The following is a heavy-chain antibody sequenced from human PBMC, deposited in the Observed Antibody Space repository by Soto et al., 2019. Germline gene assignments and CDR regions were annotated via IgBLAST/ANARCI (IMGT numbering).Heavy chain of an antibody. CDR1: GGSISSSSYY. CDR2: IYYSGNT. V-gene: IGHV4-39*07. Sequence: PSETLSLTCTVSGGSISSSSYYWGWIRQPPGKGLEWIGSIYYSGNTYYNPSLKSRVTISVDTAKNQFSLKLSSVTAAGTAVYYCARFVVVTAIHDAFGIWGQGTMVT. D-gene: IGHD2-21*02. CDR3: ARFVVVTAIHDAFGI. J-gene: IGHJ3*02.